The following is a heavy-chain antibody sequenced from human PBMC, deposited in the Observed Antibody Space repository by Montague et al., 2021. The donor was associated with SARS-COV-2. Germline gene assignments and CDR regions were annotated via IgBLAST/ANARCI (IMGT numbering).Heavy chain of an antibody. D-gene: IGHD1-26*01. CDR2: IYYSGST. V-gene: IGHV4-59*01. Sequence: SETLSLTCTVSGGSISSYYWSWIRQTPGKGLEWIGCIYYSGSTXXXPSXMGRVSISVDTSKNQFSLKLTSVTAADAAVYYCTRGGWELPGFDYWGQGTLVTVSS. CDR3: TRGGWELPGFDY. J-gene: IGHJ4*02. CDR1: GGSISSYY.